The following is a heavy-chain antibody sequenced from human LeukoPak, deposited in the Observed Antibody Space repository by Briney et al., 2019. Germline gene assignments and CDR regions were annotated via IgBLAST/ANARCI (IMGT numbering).Heavy chain of an antibody. J-gene: IGHJ6*02. D-gene: IGHD5-18*01. CDR2: FYSDDKT. Sequence: GGSLRPSCTASGLIVSDHNMLWVRQVPGKGLEWVSGFYSDDKTYYSDSVRGRFSISRDRTKNTVFLQMNTLRAEDTAVYFCARDRGYRDTNFGMDVWGQGTTVTVSS. CDR3: ARDRGYRDTNFGMDV. V-gene: IGHV3-66*01. CDR1: GLIVSDHN.